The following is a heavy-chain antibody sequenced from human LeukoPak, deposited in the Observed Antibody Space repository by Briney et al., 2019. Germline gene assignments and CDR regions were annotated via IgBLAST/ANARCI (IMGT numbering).Heavy chain of an antibody. Sequence: SETLSLTCTVSGGSISSGNYYWSWIRQPPGKGLEWIGYIYYSGSTYYNPSLKSRVTISVDTSKNQFSLKLSSVTAADTAVYYCARGPPGGVVPNWGQGTLVTVSS. CDR3: ARGPPGGVVPN. J-gene: IGHJ4*02. D-gene: IGHD2-2*01. CDR1: GGSISSGNYY. CDR2: IYYSGST. V-gene: IGHV4-30-4*01.